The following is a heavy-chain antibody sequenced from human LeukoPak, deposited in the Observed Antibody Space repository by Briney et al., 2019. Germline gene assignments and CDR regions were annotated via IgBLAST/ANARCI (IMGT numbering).Heavy chain of an antibody. CDR1: GGSISSYY. CDR2: IYYSGST. Sequence: SETLSLTCTVSGGSISSYYWSWIRQPPGKGLEWIGYIYYSGSTDYNPSLKSRVTISVDTSKNQFSLKLSSVTAADTAVYYCARGIATRRQSYYYYMDVWGKGTTVTVSS. D-gene: IGHD6-13*01. V-gene: IGHV4-59*12. CDR3: ARGIATRRQSYYYYMDV. J-gene: IGHJ6*03.